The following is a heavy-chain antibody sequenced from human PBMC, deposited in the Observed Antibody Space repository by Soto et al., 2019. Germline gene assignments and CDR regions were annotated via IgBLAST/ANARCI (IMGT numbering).Heavy chain of an antibody. CDR1: GFTFSSYG. Sequence: GGSLRLSCAASGFTFSSYGMHWVRQAPGKGLEWVAVISYDGSNKYYADFAKGRFTISRDNSKDTLYLQMNSLRAEDTAVYYCAKDAPPITMTKTGPVDYWGQGTQVTVSS. CDR3: AKDAPPITMTKTGPVDY. D-gene: IGHD3-22*01. V-gene: IGHV3-30*18. J-gene: IGHJ4*02. CDR2: ISYDGSNK.